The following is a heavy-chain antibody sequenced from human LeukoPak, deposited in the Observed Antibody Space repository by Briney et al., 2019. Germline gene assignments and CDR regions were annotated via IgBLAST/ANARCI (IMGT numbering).Heavy chain of an antibody. CDR3: ARGLRQGSAWSWGPKEKSYQYMDG. CDR2: INPRGST. V-gene: IGHV4-34*01. D-gene: IGHD6-19*01. Sequence: PSETLSLTCGVSGGSFSSHYWTWIRQPPGKGLEWIGEINPRGSTNYNPSLESRVTVSADTSRNQLSLSLISVTAADSAVYFCARGLRQGSAWSWGPKEKSYQYMDGWGTGTTVIVSS. J-gene: IGHJ6*04. CDR1: GGSFSSHY.